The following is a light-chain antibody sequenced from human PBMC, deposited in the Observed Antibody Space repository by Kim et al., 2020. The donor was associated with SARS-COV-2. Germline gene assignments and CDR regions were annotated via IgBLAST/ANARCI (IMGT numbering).Light chain of an antibody. Sequence: EIVLTQSLASLSLSLGERATLSCRASQSVSSSYLAWYQQKPGQAPRLLLYHTSSKATGIPDRFSGSGSGTDFTLTISRLEPEDFAVYYCQKYNSSPLTFGGGTKVDIK. CDR1: QSVSSSY. CDR2: HTS. V-gene: IGKV3-20*01. J-gene: IGKJ4*01. CDR3: QKYNSSPLT.